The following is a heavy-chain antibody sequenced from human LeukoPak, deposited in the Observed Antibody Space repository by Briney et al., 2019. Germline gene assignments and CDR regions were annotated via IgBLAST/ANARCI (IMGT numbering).Heavy chain of an antibody. V-gene: IGHV5-51*01. CDR1: GYSFTSYW. CDR3: ARVWQQLVPGWFDP. CDR2: IYPGDSDT. D-gene: IGHD6-13*01. J-gene: IGHJ5*02. Sequence: GESLKISCKGSGYSFTSYWIGWVRQLPAKGLEWMGIIYPGDSDTRYSPSFQGQFTISADKSISTAYLQWSSLKASDTAMYYCARVWQQLVPGWFDPWGQGTLVTVSS.